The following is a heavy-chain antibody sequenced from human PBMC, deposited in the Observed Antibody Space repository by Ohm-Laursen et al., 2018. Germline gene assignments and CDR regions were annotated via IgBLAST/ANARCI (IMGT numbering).Heavy chain of an antibody. Sequence: SLRLSCAAPGFTFSSYSMNWVRQAPGKGLEWVSYISSSSSTIYYADSVKGRFTISRDNAKNSLYLQMNSLRAEDTAVYYCARDRSYCSGGSCLDYWGQGTLVTVSS. J-gene: IGHJ4*02. CDR3: ARDRSYCSGGSCLDY. D-gene: IGHD2-15*01. CDR1: GFTFSSYS. CDR2: ISSSSSTI. V-gene: IGHV3-48*01.